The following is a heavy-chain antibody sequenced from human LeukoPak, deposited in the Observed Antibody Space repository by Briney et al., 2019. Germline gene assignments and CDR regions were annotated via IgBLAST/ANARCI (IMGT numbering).Heavy chain of an antibody. V-gene: IGHV3-64D*09. CDR2: ISTNGGST. D-gene: IGHD6-6*01. Sequence: GRSLRPSCSASGFTFSNYVTHWVRQAPGKGLEYVSGISTNGGSTYYADSMKGRFNISRDNSKNTLYLQMSSLRAEDTAVYYCVKVARTVSSSSAFDYWGQGTLVTVSS. CDR3: VKVARTVSSSSAFDY. CDR1: GFTFSNYV. J-gene: IGHJ4*02.